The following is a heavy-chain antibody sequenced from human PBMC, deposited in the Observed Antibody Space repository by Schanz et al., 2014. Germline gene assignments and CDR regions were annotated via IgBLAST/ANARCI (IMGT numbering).Heavy chain of an antibody. J-gene: IGHJ3*02. V-gene: IGHV3-23*01. Sequence: EVKLLESGGGLVQPGGSLRLSCAASGFTFATYAMSWVRQAPGKGLEWVAAISGSGGSTYYADSVKGRFIISRDNSNNTVFLQMNSLRAEDTAVYYCAKDFFSGVARGVIISHDAIDIWGQGTKVTVSS. D-gene: IGHD3-10*01. CDR2: ISGSGGST. CDR1: GFTFATYA. CDR3: AKDFFSGVARGVIISHDAIDI.